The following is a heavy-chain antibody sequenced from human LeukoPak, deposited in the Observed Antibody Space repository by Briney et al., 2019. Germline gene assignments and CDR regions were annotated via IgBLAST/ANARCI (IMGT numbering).Heavy chain of an antibody. CDR1: GYTFTGYY. CDR3: AIVCSGSRMSFDY. CDR2: INPNSGGT. D-gene: IGHD1-26*01. V-gene: IGHV1-2*06. Sequence: ASVKVSCKASGYTFTGYYMHWVRQAPGQGLEWMGRINPNSGGTNYAQKFQGRVTMTRGTSISTAYMELSRLRSDDTAVYYCAIVCSGSRMSFDYWGQGTLVTVSS. J-gene: IGHJ4*02.